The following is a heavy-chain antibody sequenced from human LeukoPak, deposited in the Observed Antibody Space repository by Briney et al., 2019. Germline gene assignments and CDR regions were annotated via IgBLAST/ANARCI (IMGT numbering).Heavy chain of an antibody. V-gene: IGHV3-30*18. J-gene: IGHJ4*02. CDR1: GFTFSTYG. CDR3: AKDAGHCSGGSCYRQDY. Sequence: GGSLRLSCAASGFTFSTYGMHWVRQAPGKGPEWVAVISNDGSNKYHAESVRGRFTISRDNSKNTLYLQMNSLRAEDKAVYYCAKDAGHCSGGSCYRQDYWGQGTLVTVSS. D-gene: IGHD2-15*01. CDR2: ISNDGSNK.